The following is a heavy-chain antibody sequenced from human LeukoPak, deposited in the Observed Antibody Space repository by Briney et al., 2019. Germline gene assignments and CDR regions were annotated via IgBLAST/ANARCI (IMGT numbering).Heavy chain of an antibody. D-gene: IGHD6-13*01. CDR2: ISGDGGST. J-gene: IGHJ4*02. Sequence: GGSLRLSCAASGFTFSSYGMHWVRQAPGKGLEWVSLISGDGGSTYYADSVKGRFTISRDNSKNSLYLQMNSLRTEDTALYYCAKEGLIAAAGSFDYWGQGTLVTVSS. CDR3: AKEGLIAAAGSFDY. V-gene: IGHV3-43*02. CDR1: GFTFSSYG.